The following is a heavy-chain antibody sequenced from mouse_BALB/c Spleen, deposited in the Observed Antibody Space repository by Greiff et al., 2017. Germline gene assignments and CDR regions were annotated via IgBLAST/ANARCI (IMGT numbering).Heavy chain of an antibody. D-gene: IGHD1-1*01. CDR3: ARRVTTVVATSYYFDY. J-gene: IGHJ2*01. Sequence: VQLQQPGAELVKPGASVKLSCKASGYTFTSYWMHWVKQRPGQGLEWIGEIDPSDSYTNYNQKFKGKATLTVDKSSSTAYMQLSSLTSEDSAVYYCARRVTTVVATSYYFDYWGQGTTLTVSS. V-gene: IGHV1-69*02. CDR1: GYTFTSYW. CDR2: IDPSDSYT.